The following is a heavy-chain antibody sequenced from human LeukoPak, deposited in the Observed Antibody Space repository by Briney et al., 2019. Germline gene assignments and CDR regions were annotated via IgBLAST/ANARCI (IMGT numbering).Heavy chain of an antibody. J-gene: IGHJ4*02. CDR2: IYYSGST. D-gene: IGHD2-2*01. CDR1: GASISSTTYY. V-gene: IGHV4-39*01. CDR3: ARGRGLTAQKSRFDY. Sequence: PSETLSLTCTVSGASISSTTYYWGWIRQPPRKGLEWIASIYYSGSTYYNPSLKSRVTISVDTSKNQFSLKLSSVTAADTAVYYCARGRGLTAQKSRFDYWGQGTLVTVSS.